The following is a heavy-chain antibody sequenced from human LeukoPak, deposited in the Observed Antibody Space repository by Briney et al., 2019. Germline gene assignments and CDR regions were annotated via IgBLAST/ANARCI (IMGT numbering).Heavy chain of an antibody. Sequence: GGSLRLSCAASGFTFSSYWMSWVRQTPGKGLEWVANIKPDGSEKYYVDSVKGRFTISRDNAKNSLYLQMNSLRAEDTALYYCARGLRYYGSGIYWYYFDYWGQGTLVTVSS. CDR2: IKPDGSEK. V-gene: IGHV3-7*03. D-gene: IGHD3-10*01. CDR1: GFTFSSYW. J-gene: IGHJ4*02. CDR3: ARGLRYYGSGIYWYYFDY.